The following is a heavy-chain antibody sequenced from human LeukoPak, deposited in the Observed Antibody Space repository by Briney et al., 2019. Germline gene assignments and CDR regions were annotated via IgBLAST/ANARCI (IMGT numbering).Heavy chain of an antibody. V-gene: IGHV4-31*03. CDR1: GDSISSGGYY. Sequence: SSETLSLTCIVSGDSISSGGYYWSWIRQHPGKGLEWIGYIYYSGSTYYNPSLKSRVTISVDTSKNQFSLKLSSVTAADTAVYYCARDGEAGTFDYWGQGTLVTVSS. D-gene: IGHD6-19*01. J-gene: IGHJ4*02. CDR2: IYYSGST. CDR3: ARDGEAGTFDY.